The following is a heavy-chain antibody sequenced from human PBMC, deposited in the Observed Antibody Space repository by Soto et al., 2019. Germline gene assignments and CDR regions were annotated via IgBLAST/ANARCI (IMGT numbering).Heavy chain of an antibody. D-gene: IGHD2-15*01. Sequence: GESLKISCKGSGYSFTSYWIGWVRQMPGKGLEWMGIIYPGDSDTRYSPSFQGQVTISADKSISTAYLQWSSLKASDTAMYYCARHPPDCSGGSCYSGSQDEWYYYMDVWGKGTTVTVSS. V-gene: IGHV5-51*01. CDR1: GYSFTSYW. J-gene: IGHJ6*03. CDR3: ARHPPDCSGGSCYSGSQDEWYYYMDV. CDR2: IYPGDSDT.